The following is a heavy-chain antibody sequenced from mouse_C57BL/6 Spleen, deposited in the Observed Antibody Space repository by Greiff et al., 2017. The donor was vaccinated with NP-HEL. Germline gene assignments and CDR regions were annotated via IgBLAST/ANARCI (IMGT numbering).Heavy chain of an antibody. CDR1: GYAFSSYW. D-gene: IGHD1-1*01. CDR3: ARNYGSSYAFAY. V-gene: IGHV1-80*01. CDR2: IYPGDGDT. J-gene: IGHJ3*01. Sequence: QVQLQQSGAELVKPGASVKISCKASGYAFSSYWMNWVKQRPGKGLEWIGQIYPGDGDTNYNGKFKGKATLTAAKSSSTAYMQLSSLTSEESAVYLCARNYGSSYAFAYWGQGTLVTVTA.